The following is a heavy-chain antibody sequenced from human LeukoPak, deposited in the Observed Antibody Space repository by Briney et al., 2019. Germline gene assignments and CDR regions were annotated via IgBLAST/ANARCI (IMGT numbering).Heavy chain of an antibody. V-gene: IGHV4-39*01. Sequence: PSETLSLTCTVSGGSISSSTYYWGWIRQPPGKGLEWIGSIYYSGSTYYNPSLKSRVTISVDTSKNQFSLKLSSVTAADTAVYYSATYGGNSGSLRYWGQGTLVTVSS. CDR2: IYYSGST. D-gene: IGHD4-23*01. J-gene: IGHJ4*02. CDR3: ATYGGNSGSLRY. CDR1: GGSISSSTYY.